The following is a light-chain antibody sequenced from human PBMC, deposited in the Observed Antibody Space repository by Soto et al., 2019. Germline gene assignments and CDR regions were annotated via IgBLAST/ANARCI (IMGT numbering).Light chain of an antibody. CDR2: KAS. CDR1: QSISVW. V-gene: IGKV1-5*03. Sequence: QSPSTLSASVGDRVTITCRASQSISVWLAWYQQKAGKAPNLLIYKASRLESGVPSRFSGSGSETEFTLTISGLQPGDSATYYCQQYNSYSPTFGQGTKVDIK. CDR3: QQYNSYSPT. J-gene: IGKJ1*01.